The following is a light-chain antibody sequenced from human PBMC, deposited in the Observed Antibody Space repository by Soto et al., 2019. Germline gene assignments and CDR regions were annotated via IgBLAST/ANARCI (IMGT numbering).Light chain of an antibody. Sequence: QSVLTQPPSLSGAPGQRVTISCTGSRSNIGAGYDVHWYQHLPGTAPKVLIFDNSNRPSGVPDRFSGSKSGTSASLAITGLADEDEAVYYCHSYDVSLRGPAFGGGTKLTVL. CDR3: HSYDVSLRGPA. CDR2: DNS. J-gene: IGLJ2*01. CDR1: RSNIGAGYD. V-gene: IGLV1-40*01.